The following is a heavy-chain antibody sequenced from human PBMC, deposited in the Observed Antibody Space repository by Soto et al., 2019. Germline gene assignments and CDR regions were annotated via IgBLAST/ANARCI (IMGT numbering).Heavy chain of an antibody. V-gene: IGHV1-69*02. Sequence: QVQLVQSGAEVKKPGSSVKVSCKASGGTFSTYTFGWVRQAPGQGLEWMGRIIPILDVANYAQKFQGRVTLSADRSRSTTYLELSSQRSKDTAIYYCSRAGYGDSDYYPYAIDVWGEGTTVTVSS. D-gene: IGHD4-17*01. CDR3: SRAGYGDSDYYPYAIDV. CDR2: IIPILDVA. J-gene: IGHJ6*04. CDR1: GGTFSTYT.